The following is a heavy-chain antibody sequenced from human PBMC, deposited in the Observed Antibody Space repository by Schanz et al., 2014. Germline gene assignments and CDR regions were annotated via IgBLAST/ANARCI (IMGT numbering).Heavy chain of an antibody. CDR1: GFTFSDYY. J-gene: IGHJ4*02. Sequence: VQLVESGGGLVKPGGSLRLSCAASGFTFSDYYMSWVRQAPGKGLEWVSVIYSGIGAYYADSVKDRFTVSRDNSKNTVYLQMNRLRAEDTAVYYCARVHHYDPSGWRYFDYWGQGALVTVSS. D-gene: IGHD3-22*01. CDR2: IYSGIGA. V-gene: IGHV3-66*01. CDR3: ARVHHYDPSGWRYFDY.